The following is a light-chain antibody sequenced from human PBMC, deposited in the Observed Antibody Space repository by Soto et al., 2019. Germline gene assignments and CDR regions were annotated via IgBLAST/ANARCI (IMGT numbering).Light chain of an antibody. V-gene: IGKV1-5*03. CDR3: LQIYFYPYT. CDR2: KAS. Sequence: DIQMTQSPSTLSASVGDRVTITCRASQTVTNWLAWYRQKPGKAPELLTYKASTLESGVPSRFSGSGSGTHFTLTIDSLQPDDFATYYCLQIYFYPYTFGQGTEVEIK. CDR1: QTVTNW. J-gene: IGKJ2*01.